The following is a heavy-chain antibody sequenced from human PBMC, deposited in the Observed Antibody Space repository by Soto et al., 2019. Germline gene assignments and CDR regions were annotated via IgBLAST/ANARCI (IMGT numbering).Heavy chain of an antibody. Sequence: ASVKVSCKASGYTFTGYYMHWVRQAPGQGLEWMGWINPNSGGTNYAQKFQGWVTMTRDTSISTAYMELSRLRFDDTAVYYCARALGEYYYYYYGMDVWGQGTTVTVSS. J-gene: IGHJ6*02. CDR1: GYTFTGYY. CDR3: ARALGEYYYYYYGMDV. D-gene: IGHD1-26*01. V-gene: IGHV1-2*04. CDR2: INPNSGGT.